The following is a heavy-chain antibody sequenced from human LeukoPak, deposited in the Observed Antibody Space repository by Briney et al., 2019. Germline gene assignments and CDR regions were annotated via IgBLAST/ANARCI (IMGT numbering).Heavy chain of an antibody. D-gene: IGHD6-19*01. V-gene: IGHV3-23*01. CDR1: GFSFSAHA. J-gene: IGHJ4*02. CDR3: ARSGGWYDY. CDR2: ISDSGGST. Sequence: RWSLGHSCAAPGFSFSAHAMRWVRRGPGKGLDCGSTISDSGGSTYYADCVKCRCTTSRDNSKNRLYLQMNSLRAGDTAVYYCARSGGWYDYWGQGTLVNVSS.